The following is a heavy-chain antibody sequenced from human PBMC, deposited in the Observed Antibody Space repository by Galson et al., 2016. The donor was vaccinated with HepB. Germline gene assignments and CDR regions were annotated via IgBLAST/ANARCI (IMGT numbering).Heavy chain of an antibody. CDR1: GFSFRTYA. V-gene: IGHV3-30*18. D-gene: IGHD3-10*01. CDR2: LLHDGTKD. Sequence: SLRLSCTVSGFSFRTYAMHWVRQAPGKALQWVAALLHDGTKDEYAESAKGRFTISRDNSNNTVFLQMNNLRTDDTALYHCAKDRYGSGTNYLDLWGQGALVTVSS. CDR3: AKDRYGSGTNYLDL. J-gene: IGHJ4*02.